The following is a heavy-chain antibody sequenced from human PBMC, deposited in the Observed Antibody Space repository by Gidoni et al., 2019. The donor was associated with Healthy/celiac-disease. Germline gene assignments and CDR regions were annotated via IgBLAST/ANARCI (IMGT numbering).Heavy chain of an antibody. CDR2: ISAYNGNT. J-gene: IGHJ6*02. V-gene: IGHV1-18*01. D-gene: IGHD3-22*01. Sequence: QVQLVQSGAEVKKPGAAGKVACKASGYTLTSYGISWGRQAPGQGLEWMGWISAYNGNTTYAQKLQGRVTMTTDTSTSTAYMELRSLRSDDTAVYYCARVSYYDSSGYYSTLFHYYYYGMDVWGQGTTVTVSS. CDR3: ARVSYYDSSGYYSTLFHYYYYGMDV. CDR1: GYTLTSYG.